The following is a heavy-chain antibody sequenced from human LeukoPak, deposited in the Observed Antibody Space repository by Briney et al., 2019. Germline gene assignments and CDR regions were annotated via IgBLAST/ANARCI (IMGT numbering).Heavy chain of an antibody. CDR2: IYYSGST. Sequence: PSETLSLTCTVSGGSISSYYWSWIRQSPGKGLEWIGCIYYSGSTNYNPSLKSRVTMSIDTSKNQFSLKVSSVTAADTAVYYCARHLNNCGDDCYIFDYWGQGTLVTVSS. V-gene: IGHV4-59*08. CDR1: GGSISSYY. J-gene: IGHJ4*02. D-gene: IGHD2-21*02. CDR3: ARHLNNCGDDCYIFDY.